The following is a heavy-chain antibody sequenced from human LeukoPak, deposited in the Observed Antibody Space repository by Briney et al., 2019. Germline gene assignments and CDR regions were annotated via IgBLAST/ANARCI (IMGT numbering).Heavy chain of an antibody. J-gene: IGHJ5*02. V-gene: IGHV4-34*01. Sequence: SETLSLTCAVYGGSFSGYYWSWIRQPPGKGLEWIGEINHSGSTNYNPSLKSRVTISVDTSKNQFSLKLSSVTAADTAVYYCARGRGEGRGIAMVRGVRAPSYNWFDPWGHGTQVTVSS. D-gene: IGHD3-10*01. CDR1: GGSFSGYY. CDR2: INHSGST. CDR3: ARGRGEGRGIAMVRGVRAPSYNWFDP.